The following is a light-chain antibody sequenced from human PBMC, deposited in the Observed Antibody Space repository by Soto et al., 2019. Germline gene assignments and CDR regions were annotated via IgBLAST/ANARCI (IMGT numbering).Light chain of an antibody. CDR2: GAS. Sequence: EIVLTQSPGTLSLSPGERATLSCRASQSVRSNYLAWYQQIPGQAPRLLVYGASSRATGIPDRFSGSGSGTDFTLTIRRLEPADFAVYYCQQYGNSSFTFGGGTKVEIK. J-gene: IGKJ4*01. CDR3: QQYGNSSFT. CDR1: QSVRSNY. V-gene: IGKV3-20*01.